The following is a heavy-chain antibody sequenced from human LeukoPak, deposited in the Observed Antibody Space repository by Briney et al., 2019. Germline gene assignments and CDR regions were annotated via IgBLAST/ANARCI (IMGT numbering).Heavy chain of an antibody. CDR3: AKDRNYYYGMDV. V-gene: IGHV3-9*01. J-gene: IGHJ6*02. CDR1: GFTFSGYA. CDR2: ISWNSGSI. Sequence: GGSLRLSCAASGFTFSGYAMSWVRQAPGKGLEWVSGISWNSGSIGYADSVKGRFTISRDNAKNSLYLQMNSLRAEDTALYYCAKDRNYYYGMDVWGQGTTVTVSS.